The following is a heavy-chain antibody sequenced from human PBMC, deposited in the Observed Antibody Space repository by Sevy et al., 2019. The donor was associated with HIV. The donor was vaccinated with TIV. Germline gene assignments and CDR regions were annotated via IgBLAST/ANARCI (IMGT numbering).Heavy chain of an antibody. CDR3: ARRFSKFDKYYFHY. CDR2: IYPGDSDT. D-gene: IGHD3-9*01. Sequence: GESLKISCKGSGYSFTNYWIGWVRQMPGKGLEWMGIIYPGDSDTRYSPSFQGQVTISADKSISTAYLQWSSLKASDTAMYYCARRFSKFDKYYFHYWVQGTLVTVSS. J-gene: IGHJ4*02. CDR1: GYSFTNYW. V-gene: IGHV5-51*01.